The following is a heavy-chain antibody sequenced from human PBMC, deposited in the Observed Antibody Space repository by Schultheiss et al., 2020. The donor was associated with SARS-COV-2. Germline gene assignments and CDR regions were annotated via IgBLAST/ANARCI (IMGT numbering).Heavy chain of an antibody. Sequence: GGSLRLSCQGSGYSFTNYWIGWVRQMPGKGLGWMGIIYPGDSDTRYSPSFQGQVTISADTSISTAFLQWSSLKASDTAMYYCARGSGAVATTWNYFDFWGQGTLVTVSS. D-gene: IGHD6-19*01. J-gene: IGHJ4*02. V-gene: IGHV5-51*01. CDR1: GYSFTNYW. CDR2: IYPGDSDT. CDR3: ARGSGAVATTWNYFDF.